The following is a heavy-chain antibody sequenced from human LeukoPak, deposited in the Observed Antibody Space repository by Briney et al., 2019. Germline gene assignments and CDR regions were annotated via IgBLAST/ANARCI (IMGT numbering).Heavy chain of an antibody. V-gene: IGHV4-39*07. CDR3: ARVTWRTTVVTPFAFDI. Sequence: GSLRLSCAASGFTFSSYWMSWVRQAPGKGLEWIGSIYYSGSTYYNPSLKSRVTISVDTSKNQFSLKLSSVTAADTAVYYCARVTWRTTVVTPFAFDIWGQGTMVTVSS. J-gene: IGHJ3*02. D-gene: IGHD4-23*01. CDR1: GFTFSSYW. CDR2: IYYSGST.